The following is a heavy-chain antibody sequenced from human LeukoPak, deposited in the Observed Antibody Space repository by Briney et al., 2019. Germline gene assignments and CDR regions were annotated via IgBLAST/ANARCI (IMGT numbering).Heavy chain of an antibody. V-gene: IGHV1-18*01. CDR1: GYTFTSYG. D-gene: IGHD3-3*01. Sequence: ASVKVSCKASGYTFTSYGISWVRQAPGQGLEWMGWISAYNGNTNYAQKLQGRVTMTTDTSTSTAYMELRSLRSDDTAVYYCARHYDFWSGHLAFDYWGQGTLVTVSS. CDR3: ARHYDFWSGHLAFDY. CDR2: ISAYNGNT. J-gene: IGHJ4*02.